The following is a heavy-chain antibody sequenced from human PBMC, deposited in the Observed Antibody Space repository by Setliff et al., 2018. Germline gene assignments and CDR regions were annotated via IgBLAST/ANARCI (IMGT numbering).Heavy chain of an antibody. CDR1: GFTFSNFY. V-gene: IGHV3-11*05. Sequence: GSLRLSCAASGFTFSNFYMSWIRQAPGKGLEWLSYITTSGSFTDYAPSVRGRFVISRDNSKKSLYLQLNGLRADDTAIYYCAKGGNWDDQHYVYDIWGQGTMVTVSS. CDR3: AKGGNWDDQHYVYDI. J-gene: IGHJ3*02. D-gene: IGHD1-20*01. CDR2: ITTSGSFT.